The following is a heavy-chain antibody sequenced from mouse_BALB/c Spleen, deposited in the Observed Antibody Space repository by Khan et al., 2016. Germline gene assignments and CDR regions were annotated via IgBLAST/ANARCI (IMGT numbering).Heavy chain of an antibody. Sequence: EVKLEESGPGLVKPSQSLSLTCTVTGFSITSDDAWNWIRQFPGNKLEWMGYISYSGNTKYNPFLKSRITINSNTSKKQFFLQLNSVTNEDTATYYCARGYGGDFDYWCQRTTHSISS. CDR1: GFSITSDDA. CDR2: ISYSGNT. V-gene: IGHV3-2*02. D-gene: IGHD1-1*02. J-gene: IGHJ2*01. CDR3: ARGYGGDFDY.